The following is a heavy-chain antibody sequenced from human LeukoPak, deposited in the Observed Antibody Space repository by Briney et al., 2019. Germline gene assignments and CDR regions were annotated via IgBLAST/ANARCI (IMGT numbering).Heavy chain of an antibody. Sequence: PGGSLRLSCAVSGFTFSDYYMSWIRQAPGKGLEWVAFIRYDGSNKYYADSVKGRFTISRDNSKNTLYLQMNSLRAEDTAVYYCMSGVRGVPVWGQGTLVTVSS. CDR1: GFTFSDYY. CDR3: MSGVRGVPV. D-gene: IGHD3-10*01. CDR2: IRYDGSNK. V-gene: IGHV3-30*02. J-gene: IGHJ4*02.